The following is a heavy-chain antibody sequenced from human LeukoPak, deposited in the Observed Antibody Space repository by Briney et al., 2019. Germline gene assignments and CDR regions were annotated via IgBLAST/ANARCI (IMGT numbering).Heavy chain of an antibody. CDR1: GYTFTSYD. CDR3: ARDGLSVAGPNYYMDV. J-gene: IGHJ6*03. Sequence: ASMRVSCTASGYTFTSYDMHWVRQAPGQGLEWMGVINPSGGSTSYAQTFQGRVTMTRGTSTSTVYMELSSLRSEDTAVYYCARDGLSVAGPNYYMDVWGKGTTVTVSS. CDR2: INPSGGST. D-gene: IGHD6-19*01. V-gene: IGHV1-46*01.